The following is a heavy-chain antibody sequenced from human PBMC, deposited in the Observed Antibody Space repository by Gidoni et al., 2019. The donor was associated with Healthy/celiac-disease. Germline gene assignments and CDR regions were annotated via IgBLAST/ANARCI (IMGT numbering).Heavy chain of an antibody. V-gene: IGHV3-48*03. Sequence: EVQLVGSGGGLVQPGESLRLSCADSGFTFSSYEMNWVRQAPGKGLEWFSYISSSGSTIYYADSVKGRFTISRDNAKNSLYLQMNSLRAEDTAVYYCARPAANYYYYYGMDVWGQGTTVTVSS. CDR3: ARPAANYYYYYGMDV. CDR2: ISSSGSTI. J-gene: IGHJ6*02. CDR1: GFTFSSYE. D-gene: IGHD2-2*01.